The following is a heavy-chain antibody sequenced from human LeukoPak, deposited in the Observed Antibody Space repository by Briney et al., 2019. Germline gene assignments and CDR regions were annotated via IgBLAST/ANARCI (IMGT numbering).Heavy chain of an antibody. Sequence: GGSLRLSCAASGFTFSDYYMSWIRKAPGKGLEWVSHISSSGNTRYYADSVKGRFTISRDNAKNSLYLQMNSLRAEDTAVYYCARSAVGATLHWGQGTLVTVSS. D-gene: IGHD1-26*01. V-gene: IGHV3-11*01. CDR1: GFTFSDYY. CDR2: ISSSGNTR. CDR3: ARSAVGATLH. J-gene: IGHJ4*02.